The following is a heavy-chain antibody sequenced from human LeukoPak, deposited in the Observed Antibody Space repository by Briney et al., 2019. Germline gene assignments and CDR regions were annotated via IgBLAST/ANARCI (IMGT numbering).Heavy chain of an antibody. CDR1: GGSFSGYY. CDR2: INHSGST. CDR3: ARGRTGTLTFDY. J-gene: IGHJ4*02. Sequence: PSETLSLTCAVYGGSFSGYYWSWIRQPPGKGLEWIGEINHSGSTNYNPSLKSRVTISVDTSKNQFSLKLSSVTAADTAVYYCARGRTGTLTFDYWGQGTLVTVSS. D-gene: IGHD1-7*01. V-gene: IGHV4-34*01.